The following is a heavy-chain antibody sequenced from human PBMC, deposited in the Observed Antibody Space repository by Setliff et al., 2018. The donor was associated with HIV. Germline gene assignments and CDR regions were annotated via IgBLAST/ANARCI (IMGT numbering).Heavy chain of an antibody. V-gene: IGHV4-4*07. D-gene: IGHD4-17*01. Sequence: SETLSLTCTVSGASISSYYWNWFRQPAGKGLESLGRIYTSGNMIYNPSLKSRVTMSADTSRNQLSLKLSSVTAADTAVYYCARDPPGYGDSNDYWGQGTLVTVSS. CDR3: ARDPPGYGDSNDY. J-gene: IGHJ4*02. CDR2: IYTSGNM. CDR1: GASISSYY.